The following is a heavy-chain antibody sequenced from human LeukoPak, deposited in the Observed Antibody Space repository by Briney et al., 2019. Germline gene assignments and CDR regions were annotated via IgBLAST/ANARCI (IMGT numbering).Heavy chain of an antibody. Sequence: SSETLSLTCTVSGGSISSYYWSWIRQPAGKGLEWIGRIYTSGSTNYNPSLKSRVTMSVDTSKNQFSLKLSSVTAADTAVYYSARGTGSYYNGDAFDIWGQGTMVTVSS. CDR1: GGSISSYY. D-gene: IGHD3-10*01. J-gene: IGHJ3*02. CDR2: IYTSGST. CDR3: ARGTGSYYNGDAFDI. V-gene: IGHV4-4*07.